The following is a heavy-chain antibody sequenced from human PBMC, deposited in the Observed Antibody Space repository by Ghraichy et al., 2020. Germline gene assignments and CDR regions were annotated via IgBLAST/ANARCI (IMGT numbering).Heavy chain of an antibody. CDR3: ARQHLYYDFWSGYYSLGAFDI. CDR1: GGSFSGYY. J-gene: IGHJ3*02. V-gene: IGHV4-34*01. CDR2: INHSGST. D-gene: IGHD3-3*01. Sequence: SETLSLTCAVYGGSFSGYYWSWIRQPPGKGLEWIGEINHSGSTNYNPSLKSRVTISVDTSKNQFSLKLSSVTAADTAVYYCARQHLYYDFWSGYYSLGAFDIWGQGPMVTVSS.